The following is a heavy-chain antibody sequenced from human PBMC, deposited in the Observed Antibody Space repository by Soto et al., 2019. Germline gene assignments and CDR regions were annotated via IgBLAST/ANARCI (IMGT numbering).Heavy chain of an antibody. V-gene: IGHV2-5*02. J-gene: IGHJ4*02. CDR2: LYWDDSK. CDR1: GFSLSTSGVG. CDR3: AHKGPEDWPLDY. D-gene: IGHD3-9*01. Sequence: QITLKESGPTLVRPTQTLTLTCAFSGFSLSTSGVGVGWIRQPPGKALEWLAVLYWDDSKHYSPSLRSRLTITNDSSKNQVVLTMTNMDPRDTGTYYCAHKGPEDWPLDYWGQGTLVTGSS.